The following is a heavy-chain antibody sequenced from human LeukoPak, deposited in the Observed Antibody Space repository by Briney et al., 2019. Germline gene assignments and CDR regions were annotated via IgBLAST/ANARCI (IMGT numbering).Heavy chain of an antibody. D-gene: IGHD2-15*01. CDR1: GGSISSGDCY. Sequence: SQTLSLTCTVSGGSISSGDCYWSWIRQPPGKGLEWIGYIYYSGSTYYNPSLKSRVTISVDTSKNQFSLKLSSVTAADTAVYYCARAKVLDIVVVVAATNFDYWGQGTLVTVSS. J-gene: IGHJ4*02. V-gene: IGHV4-30-4*01. CDR3: ARAKVLDIVVVVAATNFDY. CDR2: IYYSGST.